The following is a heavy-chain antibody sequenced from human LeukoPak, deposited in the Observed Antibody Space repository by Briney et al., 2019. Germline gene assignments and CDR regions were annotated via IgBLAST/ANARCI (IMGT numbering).Heavy chain of an antibody. D-gene: IGHD4-11*01. J-gene: IGHJ6*03. CDR1: GFTFSSYG. Sequence: GGSLRLSCAASGFTFSSYGMHWVRQAPGKGLEWVAFIRYDGSNKYYADSLRGRFAISRDNAKNSLYLQMNSLRAEDTAVYYCARDPVTSFYMDVWGKGTTVTVSS. CDR3: ARDPVTSFYMDV. CDR2: IRYDGSNK. V-gene: IGHV3-30*02.